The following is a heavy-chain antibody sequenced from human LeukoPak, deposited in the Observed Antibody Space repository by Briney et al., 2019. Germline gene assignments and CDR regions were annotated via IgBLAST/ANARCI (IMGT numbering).Heavy chain of an antibody. J-gene: IGHJ4*02. Sequence: GASVKVSCKASGYTFTGYYMHWVRQAPGQGLEWMGWINPNSGGTNYAQKFQGRVTMTRDTSISTAYMELSRLRSDDTAVYYCARGPSYSSSWYGDTSSLDYWGQGTLVTVSS. CDR3: ARGPSYSSSWYGDTSSLDY. CDR1: GYTFTGYY. D-gene: IGHD6-13*01. CDR2: INPNSGGT. V-gene: IGHV1-2*02.